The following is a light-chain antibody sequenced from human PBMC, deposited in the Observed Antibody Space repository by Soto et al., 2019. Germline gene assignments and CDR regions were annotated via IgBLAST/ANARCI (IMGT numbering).Light chain of an antibody. CDR2: GAS. Sequence: EIVMTQSPATLSVSPGESATLSCRASQSVSRNLAWYQQKPGQAPRLLISGASTRATGIPARFSGSGSGTEFTLTISSLQSEDFAVYYCQQYNNWPYTFGQGTKLEIK. CDR1: QSVSRN. V-gene: IGKV3-15*01. CDR3: QQYNNWPYT. J-gene: IGKJ2*01.